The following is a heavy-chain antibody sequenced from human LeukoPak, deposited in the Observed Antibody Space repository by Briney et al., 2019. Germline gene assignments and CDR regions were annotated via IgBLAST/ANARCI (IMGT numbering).Heavy chain of an antibody. D-gene: IGHD3-10*01. CDR2: ISSSSSYI. CDR1: GFTFSSYS. Sequence: PGGSLRLSCAPSGFTFSSYSMNWVRQAPGKGLEWVSSISSSSSYIYYADSVKGRFTISRDYAKNLLYPQMNSLRIEDTAVYYCARDHGIPGSGSYRFDYWGHGTLVTVSS. V-gene: IGHV3-21*06. CDR3: ARDHGIPGSGSYRFDY. J-gene: IGHJ4*01.